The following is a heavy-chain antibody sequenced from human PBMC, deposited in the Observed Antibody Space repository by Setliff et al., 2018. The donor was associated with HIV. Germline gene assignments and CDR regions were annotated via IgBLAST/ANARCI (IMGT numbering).Heavy chain of an antibody. CDR1: GDSISSGSYF. D-gene: IGHD3-3*01. Sequence: SETLSLTCTVSGDSISSGSYFWIWIRQPAGKGLEWIGHISTTGSTNYNPSLKSRVIMSVDTSRNQFSLKLSSVTAADTAVYYCARGHDSWRGLGGTFDYWGQGTRVTVSS. V-gene: IGHV4-61*09. CDR3: ARGHDSWRGLGGTFDY. J-gene: IGHJ4*02. CDR2: ISTTGST.